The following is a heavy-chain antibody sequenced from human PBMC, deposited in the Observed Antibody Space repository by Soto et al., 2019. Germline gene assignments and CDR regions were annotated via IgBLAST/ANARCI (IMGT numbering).Heavy chain of an antibody. V-gene: IGHV3-23*01. CDR1: GFSFSSYD. Sequence: EAQLLESGGGLIQPGGSLRLSCAASGFSFSSYDMTWVRQAPGKGLEWVSTISGSDGSIYYAESVKGRFTISRDISKNTLYLQMNSLRADDTAEYYCASRRGYGYALDYWGQGTLVTVSS. CDR2: ISGSDGSI. CDR3: ASRRGYGYALDY. J-gene: IGHJ4*02. D-gene: IGHD5-18*01.